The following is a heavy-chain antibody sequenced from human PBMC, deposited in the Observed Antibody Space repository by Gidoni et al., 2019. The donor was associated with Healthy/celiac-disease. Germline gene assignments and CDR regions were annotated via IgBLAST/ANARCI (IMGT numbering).Heavy chain of an antibody. J-gene: IGHJ6*02. D-gene: IGHD3-9*01. CDR2: IKSKTDGGTT. CDR1: GFTFSNAW. V-gene: IGHV3-15*01. Sequence: EVQLVESGGGLVKPGGSLRLSCAASGFTFSNAWMRWVRQAPGKGLEWVGRIKSKTDGGTTDYAAPVKGRFTISRDDSKNTLYLQMNSLKTEDTAVYYCTTDIRYFDWLLSTDYYYYYGMDVWGQGTTVTVSS. CDR3: TTDIRYFDWLLSTDYYYYYGMDV.